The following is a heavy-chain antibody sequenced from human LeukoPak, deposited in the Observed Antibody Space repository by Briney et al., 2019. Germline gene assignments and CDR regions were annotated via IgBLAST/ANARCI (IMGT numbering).Heavy chain of an antibody. D-gene: IGHD3-10*01. V-gene: IGHV1-69*13. J-gene: IGHJ1*01. Sequence: SVEVSCKASGGAFSNYAMNWVRQAPGQGLEWMGGIIPLLGTPSYAQKFQGRVTITADESTTTAYMELSSLRSEDTAVYYCARWTHGSGVGFFIHWGQGTLVTVSS. CDR1: GGAFSNYA. CDR2: IIPLLGTP. CDR3: ARWTHGSGVGFFIH.